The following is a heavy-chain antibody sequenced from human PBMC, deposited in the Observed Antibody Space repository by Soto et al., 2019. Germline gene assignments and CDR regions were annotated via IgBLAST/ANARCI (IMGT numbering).Heavy chain of an antibody. Sequence: QVQLVQSGAEVKKPGSSVKVSCKASGGTFSSYAISWVRQAPGQGLEWMGGIIPIFGTANYAQKFQGRVTIAGDESPSPAYMELSSLRSEDTAVYYCAGLIRDCSSTSCYYYYGMEVWGQGTTVTVSS. CDR2: IIPIFGTA. CDR3: AGLIRDCSSTSCYYYYGMEV. D-gene: IGHD2-2*01. V-gene: IGHV1-69*01. CDR1: GGTFSSYA. J-gene: IGHJ6*02.